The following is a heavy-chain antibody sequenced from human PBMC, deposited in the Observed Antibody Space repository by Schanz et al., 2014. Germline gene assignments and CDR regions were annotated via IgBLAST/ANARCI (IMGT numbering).Heavy chain of an antibody. CDR2: ISGSGRDT. Sequence: EVLLVDSGGGLVQPGGSLRLSCGASGFTFSAHAMSWVRQAPGKGPEWFSAISGSGRDTYYAASVKGRFTISRDNSKNTLSLQMNSLRAEDTAVYYCAKELRPGTARPRGNFDYWGQGTLVTVSS. CDR3: AKELRPGTARPRGNFDY. D-gene: IGHD6-13*01. CDR1: GFTFSAHA. V-gene: IGHV3-23*04. J-gene: IGHJ4*02.